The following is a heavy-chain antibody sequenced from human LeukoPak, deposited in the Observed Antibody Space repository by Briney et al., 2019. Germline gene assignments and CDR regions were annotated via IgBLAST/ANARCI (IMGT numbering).Heavy chain of an antibody. D-gene: IGHD3-22*01. Sequence: PSETLSLTCTVSGGSISSSSYYWGWIRQPPGEGLEWIGSIYYSGSTYYNPSLKSRVTISVDTSKNQFSLKLSSVTAADTAVYYCASKRITMIVVVTDNWFDPWGQGTLVTVSS. CDR2: IYYSGST. V-gene: IGHV4-39*01. CDR3: ASKRITMIVVVTDNWFDP. CDR1: GGSISSSSYY. J-gene: IGHJ5*02.